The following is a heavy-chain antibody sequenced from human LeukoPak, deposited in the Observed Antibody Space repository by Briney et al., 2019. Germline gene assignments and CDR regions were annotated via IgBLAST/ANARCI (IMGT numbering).Heavy chain of an antibody. CDR3: ARDYFGFDY. V-gene: IGHV4-59*01. CDR2: IYYSGST. J-gene: IGHJ4*02. CDR1: GGSISSYY. D-gene: IGHD3-10*01. Sequence: PSETLSLTCTVSGGSISSYYWSWIRQPPGKGLEWIGYIYYSGSTNYNPSLKSRVTISVDTSKNQLSLKLSSVTAADTAVYYCARDYFGFDYWGQGTLVTVSS.